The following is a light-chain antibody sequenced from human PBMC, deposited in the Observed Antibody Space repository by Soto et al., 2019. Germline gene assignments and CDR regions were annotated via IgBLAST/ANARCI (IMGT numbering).Light chain of an antibody. Sequence: QSALTQPRSVSGSPGQSVTISCTGTSSDVGGYNSVSWYQHHPGKAPKLMIYDVTKRPSGVPDRFSGSKSGNTASLTISGLQTEDEADYYCCSYAGGASVVFGGGTKLTVL. CDR1: SSDVGGYNS. V-gene: IGLV2-11*01. J-gene: IGLJ2*01. CDR3: CSYAGGASVV. CDR2: DVT.